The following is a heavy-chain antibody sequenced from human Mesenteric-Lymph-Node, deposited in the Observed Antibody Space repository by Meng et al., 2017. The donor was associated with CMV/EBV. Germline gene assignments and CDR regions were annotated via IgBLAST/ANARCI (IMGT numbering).Heavy chain of an antibody. CDR2: IYHTGKT. Sequence: SGGSISSTNWWSWVRQPPGKGLEWIGDIYHTGKTYYNPSLKGRVTISVDKSKNQFSLNLKPMTAADTAVYYCARDRDQLTHSNCFDPWGQGILVTVSS. CDR3: ARDRDQLTHSNCFDP. V-gene: IGHV4-4*02. CDR1: GGSISSTNW. D-gene: IGHD2-2*01. J-gene: IGHJ5*02.